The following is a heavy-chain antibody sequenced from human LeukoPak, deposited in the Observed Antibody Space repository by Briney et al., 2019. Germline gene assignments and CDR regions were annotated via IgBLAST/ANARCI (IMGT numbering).Heavy chain of an antibody. CDR3: ARASSWYEGNYFDY. CDR1: GYTFTGYY. J-gene: IGHJ4*02. D-gene: IGHD6-13*01. V-gene: IGHV1-2*02. CDR2: INPNSGGT. Sequence: ASVKVSCKASGYTFTGYYMHWVRQAPGQGLEWMGWINPNSGGTNYAQKFQGRVTMTRDTSISTAYMELSRLRSDDTAVYYCARASSWYEGNYFDYWGQGTLVTVSS.